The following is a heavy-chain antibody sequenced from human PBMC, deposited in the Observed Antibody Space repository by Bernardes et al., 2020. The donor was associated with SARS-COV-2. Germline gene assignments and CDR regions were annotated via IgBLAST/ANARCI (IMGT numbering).Heavy chain of an antibody. J-gene: IGHJ5*02. CDR3: ATTSPFPCSSTTCYTGWFEP. CDR2: FDPEDGET. Sequence: ASVKVSCKVSGYTLTELSIHWVRQAPGKGLEWMGGFDPEDGETVYAQKFQGRVTMTEDTSTDTAYMELSSLRSEDTAVYYCATTSPFPCSSTTCYTGWFEPLGQGTLVTVSS. D-gene: IGHD2-2*02. V-gene: IGHV1-24*01. CDR1: GYTLTELS.